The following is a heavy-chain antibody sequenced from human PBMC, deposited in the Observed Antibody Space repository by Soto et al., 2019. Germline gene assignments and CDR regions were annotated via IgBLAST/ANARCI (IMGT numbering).Heavy chain of an antibody. CDR3: ARELHGGSYGMDV. J-gene: IGHJ6*02. CDR1: GFTFSNYD. V-gene: IGHV3-13*01. Sequence: GESLKISCAASGFTFSNYDMHWVRHVTGKGLEWVSGITTAGDTYYPGSVKGRFTISREKAKNSLYLQMNSLSAGDTAVYYCARELHGGSYGMDVWGQGTTVTVSS. CDR2: ITTAGDT.